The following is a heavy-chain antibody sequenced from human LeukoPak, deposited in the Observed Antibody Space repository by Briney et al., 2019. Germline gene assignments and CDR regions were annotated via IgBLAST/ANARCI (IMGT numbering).Heavy chain of an antibody. CDR2: IYYSGST. D-gene: IGHD7-27*01. J-gene: IGHJ6*03. V-gene: IGHV4-59*08. Sequence: SETLSLTCTVSGGSLSSYYWSWVRQPPGKGLEWIGYIYYSGSTNYNPSLKSRVTISVDTSKNQFSLKLSSVAAADTAVYYCARHLWDYTYYYMDVWGKGTTVTVSS. CDR3: ARHLWDYTYYYMDV. CDR1: GGSLSSYY.